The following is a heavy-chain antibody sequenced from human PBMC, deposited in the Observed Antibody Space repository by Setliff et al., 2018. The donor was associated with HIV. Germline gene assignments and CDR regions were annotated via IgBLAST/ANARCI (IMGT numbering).Heavy chain of an antibody. V-gene: IGHV1-69*13. CDR3: ARERITMIRGVNGDY. J-gene: IGHJ4*02. Sequence: SVKVSCKASGDIFSRYGISWVRQAPGQGLEWMGGIIPIYGTANSAQKFQGRVTITADESTSTAYMELSSLRSEDTAVYFCARERITMIRGVNGDYWGQGTLVTVSS. D-gene: IGHD3-10*01. CDR1: GDIFSRYG. CDR2: IIPIYGTA.